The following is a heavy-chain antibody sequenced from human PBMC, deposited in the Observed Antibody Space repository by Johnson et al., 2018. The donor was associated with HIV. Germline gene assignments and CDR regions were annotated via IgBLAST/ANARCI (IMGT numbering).Heavy chain of an antibody. V-gene: IGHV3-20*04. CDR1: GFTFSSYA. J-gene: IGHJ3*02. Sequence: VQLVESGGGLVQPGGSLRLSCAASGFTFSSYAMSWVRQAPGKGLEWVSGINWNGGSTGYADSVKGRFTISRDNAKNSLYLQMNSLRAEDTALYYCARGIMITFGGVIAHEAFDIWGQGTMVIVSS. CDR2: INWNGGST. D-gene: IGHD3-16*02. CDR3: ARGIMITFGGVIAHEAFDI.